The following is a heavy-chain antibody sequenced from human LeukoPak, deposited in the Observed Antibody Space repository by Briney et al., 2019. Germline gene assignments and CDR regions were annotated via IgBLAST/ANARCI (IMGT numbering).Heavy chain of an antibody. Sequence: PGGSLRLSCAASGGTISSYWMAWLGQAPGKGLEWVASMNQDGNEKYYVDSVKGRFTISSANAKHSLPAAITAVNYGARDGYYCDRDAEIGGSYFDYWGQGTLVTVSS. CDR2: MNQDGNEK. CDR1: GGTISSYW. J-gene: IGHJ4*02. CDR3: DRDAEIGGSYFDY. V-gene: IGHV3-7*01. D-gene: IGHD1-26*01.